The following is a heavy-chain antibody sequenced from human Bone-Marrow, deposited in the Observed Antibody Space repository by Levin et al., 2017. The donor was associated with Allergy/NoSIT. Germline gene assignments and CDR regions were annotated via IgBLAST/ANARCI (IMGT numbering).Heavy chain of an antibody. CDR1: GASISRSRYY. D-gene: IGHD3-3*01. CDR3: AVRDIWSGYYFDY. CDR2: IDTYGNV. J-gene: IGHJ4*02. Sequence: SQTLSLTCTVAGASISRSRYYWSWIRQPAGRGLEWLGRIDTYGNVNYNPSLEGRITISVDMAKNEFSLTLHSVSAGDRAVFYYAVRDIWSGYYFDYWGRGHLVTVSS. V-gene: IGHV4-61*02.